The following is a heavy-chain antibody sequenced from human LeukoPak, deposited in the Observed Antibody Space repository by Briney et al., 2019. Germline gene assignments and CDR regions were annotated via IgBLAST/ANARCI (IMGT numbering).Heavy chain of an antibody. V-gene: IGHV1-69*01. CDR2: IIPIFGTA. J-gene: IGHJ4*02. D-gene: IGHD1-1*01. CDR1: GGTFSSYA. CDR3: ESGGYGTYYFDY. Sequence: SVKVSCKASGGTFSSYAISWVRQAPGQGLEWMGGIIPIFGTANYAQKFQGRVTITADESTSTAYMELSSLRTEDKAVFDCESGGYGTYYFDYWGQGAMVTVSS.